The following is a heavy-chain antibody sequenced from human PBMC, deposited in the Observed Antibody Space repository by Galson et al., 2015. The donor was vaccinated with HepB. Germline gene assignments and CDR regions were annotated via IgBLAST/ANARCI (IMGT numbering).Heavy chain of an antibody. CDR1: GYTFTSYA. V-gene: IGHV7-4-1*02. Sequence: SVKVSCKTSGYTFTSYAMNWVRQAPGQGLEWMGWINTNTGNPTYAQGFTGRFVFSLDTSVSTAYLQISSLKAEDTAVYYCARGSVDCSGGSCYSENWFDPWGQGTLVTVSS. CDR2: INTNTGNP. J-gene: IGHJ5*02. D-gene: IGHD2-15*01. CDR3: ARGSVDCSGGSCYSENWFDP.